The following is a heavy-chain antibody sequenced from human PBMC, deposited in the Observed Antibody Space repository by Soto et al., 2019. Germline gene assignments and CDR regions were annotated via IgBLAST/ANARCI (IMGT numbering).Heavy chain of an antibody. Sequence: QAQLLQSGGEVRQPGASVTVSCKASGYSFTSYGIVWVRQAPGQGFEWMGWISPANGRSDYGLNFQGVLTMTTETSKDTVYIQLRSLRPGDTATYFCARLPADDRRNSGATDGTLYYFLYMDLWGGGTTITVSP. V-gene: IGHV1-18*01. CDR3: ARLPADDRRNSGATDGTLYYFLYMDL. J-gene: IGHJ6*01. D-gene: IGHD1-26*01. CDR2: ISPANGRS. CDR1: GYSFTSYG.